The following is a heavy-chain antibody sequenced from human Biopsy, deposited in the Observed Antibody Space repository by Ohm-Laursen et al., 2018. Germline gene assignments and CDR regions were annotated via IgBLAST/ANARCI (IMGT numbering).Heavy chain of an antibody. D-gene: IGHD1-26*01. CDR2: IYYSGST. CDR3: ARVGVGAPSIDYFDS. V-gene: IGHV4-59*11. J-gene: IGHJ4*02. CDR1: GGSIYNLF. Sequence: SDTLSLTCTVSGGSIYNLFWSWIRQPPGKGLEWIGYIYYSGSTNYNPSLKSRVTISVDRSKNHFSLELSSVTAADTAVYYCARVGVGAPSIDYFDSWGQGALVTVSS.